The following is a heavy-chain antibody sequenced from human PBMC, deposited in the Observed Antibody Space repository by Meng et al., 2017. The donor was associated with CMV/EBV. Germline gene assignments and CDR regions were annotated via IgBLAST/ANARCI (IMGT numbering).Heavy chain of an antibody. CDR1: FSSYA. V-gene: IGHV3-30-3*01. J-gene: IGHJ4*02. CDR2: ISYDGSNK. Sequence: FSSYAMHWVRQAPGKGLEWVAVISYDGSNKYYADSVKGRFTISRDNSKNTLYLQMNSLRAEDTAVYYCARGTRITIFGVVNLRYFDYWGQGTLVTVSS. D-gene: IGHD3-3*01. CDR3: ARGTRITIFGVVNLRYFDY.